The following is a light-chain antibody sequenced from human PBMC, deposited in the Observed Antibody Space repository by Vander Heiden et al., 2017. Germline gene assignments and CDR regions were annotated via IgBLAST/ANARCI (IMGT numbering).Light chain of an antibody. Sequence: DSQVPTSPPSLSASVGDRVTITCQASQHISNYLNWYQQKPGKAPKLLIYDASNLETGVPSRFSGSGSGTDFTFTISSLQPEDFATYYCQQYDNVPITFGQGTKLEIK. V-gene: IGKV1-33*01. J-gene: IGKJ5*01. CDR1: QHISNY. CDR3: QQYDNVPIT. CDR2: DAS.